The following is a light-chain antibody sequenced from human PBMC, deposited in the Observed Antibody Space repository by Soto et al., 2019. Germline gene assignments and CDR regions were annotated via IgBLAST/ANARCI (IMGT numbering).Light chain of an antibody. V-gene: IGKV1-5*01. CDR3: QQYNSSPLT. J-gene: IGKJ4*01. CDR2: DAS. Sequence: DLPMTQSPSTLSASVGDRVTITCRANQSISDWLAWYQQKPGKAPNLLIYDASNLESGVPSRFSGSGSGTEFTLTISSLQPDDFATYYCQQYNSSPLTFGGGTKMEIK. CDR1: QSISDW.